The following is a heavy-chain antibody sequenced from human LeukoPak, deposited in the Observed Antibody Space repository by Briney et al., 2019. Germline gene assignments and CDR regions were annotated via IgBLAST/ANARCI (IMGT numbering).Heavy chain of an antibody. CDR3: ARAVGYCSSTSCYVGWFDP. Sequence: ASVKVSCKASGYTFTSYYMHWVRQAPGQGLEWMGWINPNSGGTNYAQKFQGWVTMTRDTSISTAYMELSRLRSDDTAVYYCARAVGYCSSTSCYVGWFDPWGQGTLVTVSS. V-gene: IGHV1-2*04. D-gene: IGHD2-2*03. CDR1: GYTFTSYY. CDR2: INPNSGGT. J-gene: IGHJ5*02.